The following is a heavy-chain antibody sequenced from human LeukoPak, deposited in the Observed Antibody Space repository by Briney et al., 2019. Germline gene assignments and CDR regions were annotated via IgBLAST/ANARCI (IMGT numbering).Heavy chain of an antibody. J-gene: IGHJ4*02. CDR3: ARAWALLWFGDLSYFDY. CDR2: INPNSGGT. Sequence: ASVKVSCKASGYTFTGYYMHWVRQAPGQGLEWMGWINPNSGGTNYAQKFQGRVTMTRDTSISTAYMELSRLRSDDTAVYYCARAWALLWFGDLSYFDYWGQGTLVTVSS. D-gene: IGHD3-10*01. CDR1: GYTFTGYY. V-gene: IGHV1-2*02.